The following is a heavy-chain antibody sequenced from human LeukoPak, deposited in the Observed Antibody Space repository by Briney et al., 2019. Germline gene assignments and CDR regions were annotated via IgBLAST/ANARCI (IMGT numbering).Heavy chain of an antibody. CDR2: INHSGST. D-gene: IGHD5-18*01. V-gene: IGHV4-34*01. J-gene: IGHJ6*02. CDR3: ARDVRGYSYGNYYYYGMDV. CDR1: GGSFSGYY. Sequence: SETLSFTCAVYGGSFSGYYWSWIRQPPGKGLEWIGEINHSGSTNHNPSLKSRVTISVDTSKNQFSLKLSSVTAADTAVYYCARDVRGYSYGNYYYYGMDVWGQGTTVTVSS.